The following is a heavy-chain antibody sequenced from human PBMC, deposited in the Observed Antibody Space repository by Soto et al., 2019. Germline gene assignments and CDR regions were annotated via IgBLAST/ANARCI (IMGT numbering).Heavy chain of an antibody. CDR3: ARGKRDDRRELPPYYFDY. CDR2: IYYSGST. CDR1: GGSISSYY. Sequence: PSETLSLTCTVSGGSISSYYWSWIRQPPGKGLEWIGYIYYSGSTNYNPSLKSRVTISVDTSKNQFSLKLSSVTAADTAVYYCARGKRDDRRELPPYYFDYWGQGTLVTVS. D-gene: IGHD3-22*01. J-gene: IGHJ4*02. V-gene: IGHV4-59*01.